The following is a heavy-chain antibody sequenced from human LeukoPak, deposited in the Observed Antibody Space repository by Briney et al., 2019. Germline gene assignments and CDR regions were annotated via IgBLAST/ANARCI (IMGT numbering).Heavy chain of an antibody. CDR1: GESMRTGGYY. J-gene: IGHJ3*02. V-gene: IGHV4-31*03. CDR2: IYYSGST. D-gene: IGHD3-16*01. Sequence: SQTLSLTCSVSGESMRTGGYYWTWIRQHPGKGLEWIGYIYYSGSTYYNPSLRDRISMSVDTSNNRFSVKLTAVTAADTAVYFCARGDGSHSYAKGFDIWGQGTLVTVSS. CDR3: ARGDGSHSYAKGFDI.